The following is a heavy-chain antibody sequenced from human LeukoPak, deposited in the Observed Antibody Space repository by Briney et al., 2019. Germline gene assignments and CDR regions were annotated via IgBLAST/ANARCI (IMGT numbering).Heavy chain of an antibody. Sequence: SVKVSCKASGGTFSSYAISWVRQAPGQGLEWMGGIIPIFGTANYAQKFQGRVTITADESTSTAYMELSSLRSEDTAVYYCAREGTYYDSSGYWSYWGQGALVTVSS. CDR3: AREGTYYDSSGYWSY. J-gene: IGHJ4*02. V-gene: IGHV1-69*13. CDR1: GGTFSSYA. D-gene: IGHD3-22*01. CDR2: IIPIFGTA.